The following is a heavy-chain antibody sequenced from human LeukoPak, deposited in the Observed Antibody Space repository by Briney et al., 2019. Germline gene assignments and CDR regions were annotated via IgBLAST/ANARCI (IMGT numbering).Heavy chain of an antibody. Sequence: ASVKVSCKTSGYTFTSYGISWVRQAPGQGLEWMGWISGYNGYTKSVQNLQGRVTMTTDTSTSTAYMELRSLRSDDTAVYYCARGRKGGAAAGNGWFDPWGQGTLVTVSS. CDR1: GYTFTSYG. V-gene: IGHV1-18*01. J-gene: IGHJ5*02. CDR2: ISGYNGYT. D-gene: IGHD6-13*01. CDR3: ARGRKGGAAAGNGWFDP.